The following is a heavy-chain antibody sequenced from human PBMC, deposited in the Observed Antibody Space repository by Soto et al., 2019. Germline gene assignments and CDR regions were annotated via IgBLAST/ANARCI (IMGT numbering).Heavy chain of an antibody. V-gene: IGHV3-48*02. CDR1: GFTFSSYS. D-gene: IGHD5-18*01. CDR2: ISSSSSTI. CDR3: ARDSWPSGSGMDGWGQGTTVTVSSGKGGGASVKVSCKVSGYTLTELSIHCARMGYSSGWGSFDY. Sequence: QPGGSLRLSCAASGFTFSSYSMNWVRQAPGKGLEWVSYISSSSSTIYYADSVKGRFTISRDNAKNSLYLQMNSLRDEDTAVYYCARDSWPSGSGMDGWGQGTTVTVSSGKGGGASVKVSCKVSGYTLTELSIHCARMGYSSGWGSFDYWGQGTLVTVSS. J-gene: IGHJ4*02.